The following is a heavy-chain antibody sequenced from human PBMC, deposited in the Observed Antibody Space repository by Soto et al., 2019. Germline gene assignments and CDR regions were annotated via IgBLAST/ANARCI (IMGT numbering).Heavy chain of an antibody. D-gene: IGHD3-10*01. CDR3: AMSITMVRGVTSPLDV. J-gene: IGHJ6*04. V-gene: IGHV3-30*03. CDR2: ISYDGSNK. CDR1: GFTFSSYG. Sequence: GGSLRLSCAASGFTFSSYGMHWVRQAPGKGLEWVAVISYDGSNKYYADSVKGRFTISRDNSKNTLYLQMNSLRAEDTAVYYCAMSITMVRGVTSPLDVWGKGTTVTVSS.